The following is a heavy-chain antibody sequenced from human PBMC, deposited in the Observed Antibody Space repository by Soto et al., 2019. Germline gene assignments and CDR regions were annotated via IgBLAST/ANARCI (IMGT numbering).Heavy chain of an antibody. CDR3: ARDGSTYYYDSSGYQDY. CDR1: GYTFTSYA. V-gene: IGHV1-3*01. D-gene: IGHD3-22*01. Sequence: ASVKVSCKASGYTFTSYAMHWVCQAPGQRLEWMGWINAGNGNTKYSQKFQGRVTITRDTSASTAYMELSSLRSEDTAVYYCARDGSTYYYDSSGYQDYWGQGTLVTVSS. CDR2: INAGNGNT. J-gene: IGHJ4*02.